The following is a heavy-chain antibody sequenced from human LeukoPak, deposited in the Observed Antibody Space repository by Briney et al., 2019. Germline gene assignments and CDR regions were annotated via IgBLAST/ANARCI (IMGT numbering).Heavy chain of an antibody. Sequence: GGSLRLSCAASGFTFSSYGMHWVRQAPGKGLEWVAIIWSDGSNKYYADSVKGRFTISRDDSKNTVYLQMNSLRADDTAVYYCARVRGRCSGDSCYSDYWGQGALVTVSS. D-gene: IGHD2-15*01. CDR1: GFTFSSYG. CDR2: IWSDGSNK. CDR3: ARVRGRCSGDSCYSDY. J-gene: IGHJ4*02. V-gene: IGHV3-33*01.